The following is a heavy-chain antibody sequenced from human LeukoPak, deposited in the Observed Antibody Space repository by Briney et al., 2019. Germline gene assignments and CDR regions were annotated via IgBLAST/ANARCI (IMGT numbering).Heavy chain of an antibody. V-gene: IGHV1-8*01. D-gene: IGHD6-13*01. J-gene: IGHJ6*03. Sequence: ASVKVSCKASGYTFTSYDINWVRQATGQGLEWMGWMNPNSGNTGYAQKFRGRVTMTRNTSISTAYMELSSLRSEDTAVYYCARGRGSSSWYWYYYYYMDVWGKGTTVTVSS. CDR3: ARGRGSSSWYWYYYYYMDV. CDR2: MNPNSGNT. CDR1: GYTFTSYD.